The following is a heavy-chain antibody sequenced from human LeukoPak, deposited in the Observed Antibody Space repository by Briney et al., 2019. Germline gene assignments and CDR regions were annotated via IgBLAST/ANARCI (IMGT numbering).Heavy chain of an antibody. J-gene: IGHJ6*03. V-gene: IGHV3-21*01. CDR2: ISSSSSYI. Sequence: GGSLRLSCAASGFTFSSYAMNWVRQAPGKGLEWVSSISSSSSYIYYADSVKGRFTISRDNAKNSLYLQMNSLRAEDTAVYYCARGVGYCSSTSWGCYYYMDVWGKGTTVTVSS. CDR3: ARGVGYCSSTSWGCYYYMDV. D-gene: IGHD2-2*03. CDR1: GFTFSSYA.